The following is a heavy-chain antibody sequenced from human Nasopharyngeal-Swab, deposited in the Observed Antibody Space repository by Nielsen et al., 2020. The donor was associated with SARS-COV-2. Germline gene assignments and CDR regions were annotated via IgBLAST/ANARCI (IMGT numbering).Heavy chain of an antibody. Sequence: VRQMPGKGLEWVSAISGSGGSKYYADSVKGRLTISRDNSKNTLYLQMNSLRAEDTAVYYCAKRKHQTRAVAGTGEALDYWGQGTLVTVSS. CDR2: ISGSGGSK. D-gene: IGHD6-19*01. CDR3: AKRKHQTRAVAGTGEALDY. J-gene: IGHJ4*02. V-gene: IGHV3-23*01.